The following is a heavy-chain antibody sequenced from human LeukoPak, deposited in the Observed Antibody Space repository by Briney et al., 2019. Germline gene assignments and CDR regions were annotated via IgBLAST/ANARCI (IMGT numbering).Heavy chain of an antibody. D-gene: IGHD6-19*01. CDR1: GFTFSSYW. CDR3: ARFEVRIGWYHSGFDY. CDR2: IKQDGSEK. V-gene: IGHV3-7*03. J-gene: IGHJ4*02. Sequence: GGSLRLSCAASGFTFSSYWMSWVRQAPGKGLEWVANIKQDGSEKYYVDSVKGRFTISRYNAKNSLYLQMNSLRAEDTAVHYCARFEVRIGWYHSGFDYWGQGTLVTVSS.